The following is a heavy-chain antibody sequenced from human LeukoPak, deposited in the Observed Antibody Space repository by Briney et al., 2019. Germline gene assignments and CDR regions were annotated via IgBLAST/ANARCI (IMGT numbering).Heavy chain of an antibody. CDR1: GGSISSSNW. V-gene: IGHV4-4*02. J-gene: IGHJ3*01. CDR2: IYHSGST. D-gene: IGHD3-22*01. CDR3: ARARYYYDSSGYYS. Sequence: SGTLSLTCAVSGGSISSSNWWSWVRQPPGKGLEWIGEIYHSGSTNYNPSLKSRVTISVDKSKNQFSLKLSSVTAADTAVYYCARARYYYDSSGYYSWGQGTMVTVSS.